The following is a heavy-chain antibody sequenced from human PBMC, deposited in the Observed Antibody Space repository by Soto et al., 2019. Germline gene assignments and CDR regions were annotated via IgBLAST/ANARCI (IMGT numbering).Heavy chain of an antibody. D-gene: IGHD2-15*01. CDR1: GFTFSRYS. Sequence: EVQLVESGGGLVKPGGSLRLSCAASGFTFSRYSMNWVRQAPGKGLEWVSSISSSSSYIYYADSVKGRFTISRDNAKNSLYLQMNSLRAEDTAVYYCARGRYCSGGSCSDFDYWGQGTLVTVSS. CDR3: ARGRYCSGGSCSDFDY. V-gene: IGHV3-21*01. CDR2: ISSSSSYI. J-gene: IGHJ4*02.